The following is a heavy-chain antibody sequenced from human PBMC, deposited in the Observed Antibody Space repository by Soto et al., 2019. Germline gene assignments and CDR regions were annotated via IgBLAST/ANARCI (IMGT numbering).Heavy chain of an antibody. V-gene: IGHV1-69*01. Sequence: QVQLVQSGAEVKKPGSSVKVSCKASGGTFSSYAISWVRQAPGQGLEWMGGIIPIFGTANYAQKFQGRVTITADESTSTAYMELSSLRSEDTAVYYCARALGVVVPDAISYGMDVWGQGTTVTVSS. CDR2: IIPIFGTA. D-gene: IGHD2-2*02. CDR3: ARALGVVVPDAISYGMDV. J-gene: IGHJ6*02. CDR1: GGTFSSYA.